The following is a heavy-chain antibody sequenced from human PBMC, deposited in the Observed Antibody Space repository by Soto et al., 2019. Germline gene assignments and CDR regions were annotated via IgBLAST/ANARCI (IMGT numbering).Heavy chain of an antibody. CDR3: ARDSGKGAFFDY. Sequence: EVQLVESGGGLVQPGASQRLSCAASGFNFRDHYMDWVRQAPGKGLEWVGRIRNKANSYTTDYAASVKGRFTISRDDSTDSLYLHMNSLKTEDTAIYYCARDSGKGAFFDYWGHGTLATVSS. D-gene: IGHD1-26*01. V-gene: IGHV3-72*01. CDR2: IRNKANSYTT. J-gene: IGHJ4*01. CDR1: GFNFRDHY.